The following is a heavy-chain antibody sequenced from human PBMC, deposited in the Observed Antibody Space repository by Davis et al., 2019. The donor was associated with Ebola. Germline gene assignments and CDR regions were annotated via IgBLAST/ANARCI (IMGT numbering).Heavy chain of an antibody. V-gene: IGHV4-34*01. CDR3: ARLGYCSSTSCRWFDP. Sequence: MPSETLSLTCAVYGGSFSGYYWSWIRQPPGKGLEWIGEINHSGSTNYNPSLKSRVTISVDTSKNQFSLKLSSVTAADTAVYYCARLGYCSSTSCRWFDPWGQGTLVTVSS. D-gene: IGHD2-2*01. CDR2: INHSGST. J-gene: IGHJ5*02. CDR1: GGSFSGYY.